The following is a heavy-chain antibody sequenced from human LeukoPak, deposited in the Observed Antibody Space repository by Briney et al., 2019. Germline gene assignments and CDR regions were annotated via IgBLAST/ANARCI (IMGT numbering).Heavy chain of an antibody. CDR3: ARAGSSSLPGMDV. V-gene: IGHV1-8*01. Sequence: ASVKVSCKASGYTFTSYDLNWVRQATGQGPEWIGWMNPNSGNTGYAQKFQGRVTMTRDTSTSTVYMELSSLRSEDTAVYYCARAGSSSLPGMDVWGQGTTVTVSS. D-gene: IGHD6-6*01. J-gene: IGHJ6*02. CDR1: GYTFTSYD. CDR2: MNPNSGNT.